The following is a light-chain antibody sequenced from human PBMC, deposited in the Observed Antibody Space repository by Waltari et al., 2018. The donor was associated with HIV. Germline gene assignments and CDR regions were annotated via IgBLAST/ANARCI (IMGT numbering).Light chain of an antibody. CDR2: SNK. CDR3: AAWDDSLNCRV. Sequence: QSVLTQPPSASGTPGQRVTISCSGSRSNIGRNTVNWYQKPPGTAPKLITYSNKHRPSGVPDRFSGSKSGASASLAISGLQSEDEADYYCAAWDDSLNCRVFGGGTKLTVL. V-gene: IGLV1-44*01. CDR1: RSNIGRNT. J-gene: IGLJ3*02.